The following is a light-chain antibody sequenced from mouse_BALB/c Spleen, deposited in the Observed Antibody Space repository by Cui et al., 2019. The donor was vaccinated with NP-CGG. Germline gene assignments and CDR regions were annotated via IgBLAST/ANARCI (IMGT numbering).Light chain of an antibody. CDR3: QQWSSNPPTLT. J-gene: IGKJ5*01. V-gene: IGKV4-72*01. Sequence: QIVLSQSPAILSASPGEQVTMTCSASSSVSYMHWYQQKPGSSPKPWIYATSNLASGVPARFSGSGSGTSYSLTISRVEAEDAATYYCQQWSSNPPTLTFGAGTKLELK. CDR1: SSVSY. CDR2: ATS.